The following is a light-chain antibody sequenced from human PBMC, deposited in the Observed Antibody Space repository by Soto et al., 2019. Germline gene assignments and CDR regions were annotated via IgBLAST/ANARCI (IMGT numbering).Light chain of an antibody. CDR3: QQYNNWPPYT. CDR1: QSISSN. V-gene: IGKV3-15*01. Sequence: EIVMTQSPATLSVSPGERATLSCRASQSISSNLVWYQQKPGQAPRLLVYGASTRATGIPARFSGSGSGTKFTLTISSLQAEDFAVYYCQQYNNWPPYTFGQGTKLEIK. J-gene: IGKJ2*01. CDR2: GAS.